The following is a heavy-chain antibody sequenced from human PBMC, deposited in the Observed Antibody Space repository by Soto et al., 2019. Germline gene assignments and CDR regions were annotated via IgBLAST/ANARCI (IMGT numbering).Heavy chain of an antibody. CDR2: LYWKDNK. CDR3: AHTPGYGEYDFYCFGMDV. D-gene: IGHD4-17*01. Sequence: QITLKESGPTLVKPTQTLTLTCTFSGFSLRTSGVGVGWIRQPPGKALEWLALLYWKDNKLYSPSLQSRLTIPKDTSKNHVVLTLTNMDPVDTATYYCAHTPGYGEYDFYCFGMDVWGQGTPVTVSS. J-gene: IGHJ6*02. CDR1: GFSLRTSGVG. V-gene: IGHV2-5*01.